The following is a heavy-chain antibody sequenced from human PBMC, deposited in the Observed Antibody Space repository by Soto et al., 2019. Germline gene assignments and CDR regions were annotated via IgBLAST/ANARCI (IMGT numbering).Heavy chain of an antibody. CDR1: GXSITSFS. Sequence: GSLRLSCVASGXSITSFSISWVRQAPGKGLEWASSISASGGSTYADSLKGRFTISRDNSKNTLYLQMNSPRVEDTAVYYCAKVLSSGSYSGALEYWGQGALVTVSS. CDR3: AKVLSSGSYSGALEY. CDR2: ISASGGST. J-gene: IGHJ4*02. V-gene: IGHV3-23*01. D-gene: IGHD1-26*01.